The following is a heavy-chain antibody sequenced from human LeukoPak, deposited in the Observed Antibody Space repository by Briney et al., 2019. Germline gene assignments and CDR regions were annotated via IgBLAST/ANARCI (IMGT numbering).Heavy chain of an antibody. V-gene: IGHV3-23*01. J-gene: IGHJ6*02. CDR3: AKAEQGADYYGSGRNYYYGMDV. CDR1: GFTFSSYA. Sequence: PGGSLRLSCAASGFTFSSYAMSWVRQAPGKGLEWVSAISGSGGSTYYADSVKGRFTISRDNSKNTLYLQMNSLRAEDTAVYYCAKAEQGADYYGSGRNYYYGMDVWGQGTTVTVSS. D-gene: IGHD3-10*01. CDR2: ISGSGGST.